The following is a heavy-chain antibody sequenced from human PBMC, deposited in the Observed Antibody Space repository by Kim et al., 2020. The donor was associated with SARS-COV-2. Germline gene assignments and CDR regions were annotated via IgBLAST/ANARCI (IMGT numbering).Heavy chain of an antibody. J-gene: IGHJ5*02. CDR2: INHSGST. CDR3: ARVYGSGSYYYPGGFDP. D-gene: IGHD3-10*01. V-gene: IGHV4-34*01. CDR1: GGSFSGYY. Sequence: SETLSLTCAVYGGSFSGYYWSWIRQPPGKGVEWIGEINHSGSTNYNPSLKSRVTISVDTSKNQFSLKLSSVTAADTAVYYCARVYGSGSYYYPGGFDPWGQGTLVTVSS.